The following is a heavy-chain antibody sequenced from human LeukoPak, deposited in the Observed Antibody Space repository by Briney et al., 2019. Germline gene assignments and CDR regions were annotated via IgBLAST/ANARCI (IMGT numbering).Heavy chain of an antibody. V-gene: IGHV4-39*01. CDR1: GGSISSSSYY. Sequence: SETLSLTCTVSGGSISSSSYYWGWIRQPPGKGLEWIGSIYYSGSTYYNPSLKSRVTISVDTSKNQFSLKLSSVTAADTAVYYCARSTLETVTMERSYYFDYWGQGTLVTVSS. J-gene: IGHJ4*02. CDR2: IYYSGST. CDR3: ARSTLETVTMERSYYFDY. D-gene: IGHD4-11*01.